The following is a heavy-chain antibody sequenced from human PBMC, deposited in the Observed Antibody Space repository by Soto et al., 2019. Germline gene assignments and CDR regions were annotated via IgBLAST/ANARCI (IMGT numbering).Heavy chain of an antibody. CDR2: IFYRGNT. CDR1: GGSISGYY. J-gene: IGHJ6*02. V-gene: IGHV4-59*01. CDR3: TRHAIKPKLQYGMDI. Sequence: SVPHSVTYTVAGGSISGYYWSWIRQTPGKGLEWIGYIFYRGNTLYNPSLQSRVTISVDTSQNRFALSLSSVTAADTAVYYCTRHAIKPKLQYGMDIWGQGASVTVS. D-gene: IGHD2-15*01.